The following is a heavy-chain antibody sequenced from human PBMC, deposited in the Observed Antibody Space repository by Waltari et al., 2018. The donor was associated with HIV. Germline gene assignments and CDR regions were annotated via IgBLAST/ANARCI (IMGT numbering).Heavy chain of an antibody. J-gene: IGHJ5*02. D-gene: IGHD2-21*01. CDR1: GITCQTYA. Sequence: ELYHLESGGGLVKPGGVPRASCGHPGITCQTYAVSWVRQAPGKGLEWISSVSESGDSTYYADSVEGRFTICRDNSKNMLYLQMNGLRVEDTAVYYCAGEDDRGDFPWGQGTLVTVSA. V-gene: IGHV3-23*01. CDR3: AGEDDRGDFP. CDR2: VSESGDST.